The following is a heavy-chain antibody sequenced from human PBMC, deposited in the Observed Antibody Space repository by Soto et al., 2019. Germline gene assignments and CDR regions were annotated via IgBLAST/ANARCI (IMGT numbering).Heavy chain of an antibody. J-gene: IGHJ4*02. Sequence: QVQLVESGGGVVQPGRSLRLSCAASGFTFSSYAMHWVRQAPGKGLEWVAVISYDGSNKYYADSVKGRFTISRDNSKNTLYLQMNSLRAEETAVYYCAGAGITGTTLGFDDYWGQGTLVTVSS. CDR3: AGAGITGTTLGFDDY. D-gene: IGHD1-7*01. CDR1: GFTFSSYA. CDR2: ISYDGSNK. V-gene: IGHV3-30-3*01.